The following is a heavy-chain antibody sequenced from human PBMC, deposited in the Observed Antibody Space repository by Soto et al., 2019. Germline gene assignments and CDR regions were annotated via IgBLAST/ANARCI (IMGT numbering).Heavy chain of an antibody. Sequence: SETLSLTCTVSGGSIRSYYWSWIRQPPGKGLEWIGYIYYSGSTNYNPSLKSRVNKSEDTSNNQFSLKLSTVTAADTAVYYCARAGTTMVRGVISGWFDPWGQGTQVTVSS. CDR2: IYYSGST. CDR1: GGSIRSYY. CDR3: ARAGTTMVRGVISGWFDP. V-gene: IGHV4-59*08. D-gene: IGHD3-10*01. J-gene: IGHJ5*02.